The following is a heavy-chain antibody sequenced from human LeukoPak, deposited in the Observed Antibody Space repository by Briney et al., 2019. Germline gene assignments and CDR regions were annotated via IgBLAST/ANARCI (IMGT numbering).Heavy chain of an antibody. D-gene: IGHD3-10*01. CDR3: ARDQNPGKFGQYYDAFDI. V-gene: IGHV3-7*01. CDR2: IRHDGSRI. J-gene: IGHJ3*02. Sequence: PGGSLRLSCTASGFNLGSYWMTWLRQAPGRGLEWVANIRHDGSRIHYVDAVRGRFTTSRDNAKNSVYLQVDSLRVEDTAVYFCARDQNPGKFGQYYDAFDIWGQGTLVTVSP. CDR1: GFNLGSYW.